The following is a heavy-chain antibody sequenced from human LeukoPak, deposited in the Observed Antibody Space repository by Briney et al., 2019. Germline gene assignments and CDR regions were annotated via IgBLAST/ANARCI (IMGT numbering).Heavy chain of an antibody. CDR2: IYYSGST. Sequence: SETLSLTCTVSGGSISSIDYYWSWIRQPPGKGLEWIGYIYYSGSTNYNPSLKSRVTISVDTSKNQFSLKLSSVTAADTAVYYCARGVWSARGFYFDYWGQGTLVTVSS. D-gene: IGHD3-10*01. V-gene: IGHV4-61*08. J-gene: IGHJ4*02. CDR1: GGSISSIDYY. CDR3: ARGVWSARGFYFDY.